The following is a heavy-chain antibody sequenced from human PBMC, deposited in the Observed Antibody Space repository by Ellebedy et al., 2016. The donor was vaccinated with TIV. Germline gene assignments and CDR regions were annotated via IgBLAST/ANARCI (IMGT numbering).Heavy chain of an antibody. CDR2: IYHSGSA. CDR1: GGSIRSATFY. CDR3: ARALSMVRGGGFDA. V-gene: IGHV4-31*03. D-gene: IGHD3-10*01. J-gene: IGHJ5*02. Sequence: MPSETLSLTCTVSGGSIRSATFYWSWIRQPPGKGLEWIAYIYHSGSAFYNPSLKSRVTISVDTSKNQFSLKLSSVTASDTAVYYCARALSMVRGGGFDAWGQGTLVTVSS.